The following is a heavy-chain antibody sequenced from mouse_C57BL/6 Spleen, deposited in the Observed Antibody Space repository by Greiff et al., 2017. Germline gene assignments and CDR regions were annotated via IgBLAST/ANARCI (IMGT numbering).Heavy chain of an antibody. Sequence: EVQLQQSGPELVKPGASVKLSCKASGYTFTDYNMHWVKQSHGKSLEWIGYINPNNGGTSYNQKVKGKATLTVNKSSSTAYMELRSLTSEDSAVYYCAMDGYYLYYAMDYWGQGTSVTVSS. CDR2: INPNNGGT. J-gene: IGHJ4*01. CDR1: GYTFTDYN. D-gene: IGHD2-3*01. V-gene: IGHV1-22*01. CDR3: AMDGYYLYYAMDY.